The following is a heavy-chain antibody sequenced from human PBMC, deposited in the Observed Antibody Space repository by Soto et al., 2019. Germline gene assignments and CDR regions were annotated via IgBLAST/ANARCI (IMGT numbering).Heavy chain of an antibody. J-gene: IGHJ5*02. CDR1: GGSLSSYY. V-gene: IGHV4-59*08. D-gene: IGHD2-15*01. Sequence: SETLSLTCTVSGGSLSSYYWSWIRQSPGKGLENLGYIYYSDSTNYNPSLKSRVTISVDTSKNQFSLKLSSVTAADTAVYYCARHRKYCSGGSCYPRKGGNWFDPWGQGTLVTVSS. CDR2: IYYSDST. CDR3: ARHRKYCSGGSCYPRKGGNWFDP.